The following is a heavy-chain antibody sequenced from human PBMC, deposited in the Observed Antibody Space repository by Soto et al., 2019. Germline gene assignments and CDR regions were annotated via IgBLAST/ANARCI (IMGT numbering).Heavy chain of an antibody. CDR2: IRSNVGRT. CDR3: ARYCELPYEADRQQ. CDR1: GFPFSVYA. Sequence: GGSLRVSCAASGFPFSVYAMSWVRQAPRQRLEWVSAIRSNVGRTSYAGSSRGRCTVSRDTSNRGMYLQMNNLRADDTAIFYCARYCELPYEADRQQWGQGTLVTVSS. D-gene: IGHD2-15*01. V-gene: IGHV3-23*01. J-gene: IGHJ1*01.